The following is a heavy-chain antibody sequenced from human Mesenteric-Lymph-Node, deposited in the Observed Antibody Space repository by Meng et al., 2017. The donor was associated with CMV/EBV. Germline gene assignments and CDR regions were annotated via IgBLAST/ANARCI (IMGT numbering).Heavy chain of an antibody. D-gene: IGHD3-10*01. CDR1: GFSFSYYA. CDR2: ILYDGSNK. V-gene: IGHV3-30-3*01. Sequence: GESLKISCAASGFSFSYYAMHWVRQAPGKGLEWVAVILYDGSNKYYADSVKGRFTISRDNSKNTLYLQMNSLRAEDTAVYYCAKDREITMVRGYYYGMDVWGQGTTVTVSS. CDR3: AKDREITMVRGYYYGMDV. J-gene: IGHJ6*02.